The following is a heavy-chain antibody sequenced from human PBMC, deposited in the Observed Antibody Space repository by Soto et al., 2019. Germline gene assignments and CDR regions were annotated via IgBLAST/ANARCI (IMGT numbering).Heavy chain of an antibody. CDR3: ARAIAAAGTPHYYYGMDV. Sequence: PSETLSLTCTVSGGSISTYYWSWIRQPPGKGLEWIGYIYYSGSTYYNPSLKSRVTISVDTSKNQFSLQLSPVTAADTAVYYCARAIAAAGTPHYYYGMDVWGQGTTVTVSS. J-gene: IGHJ6*02. CDR1: GGSISTYY. V-gene: IGHV4-59*04. D-gene: IGHD6-13*01. CDR2: IYYSGST.